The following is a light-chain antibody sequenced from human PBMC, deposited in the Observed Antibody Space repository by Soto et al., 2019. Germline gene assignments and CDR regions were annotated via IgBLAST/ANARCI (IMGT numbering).Light chain of an antibody. J-gene: IGKJ1*01. V-gene: IGKV1-5*03. CDR1: QSIINW. CDR2: KAS. CDR3: QHYNSFPWT. Sequence: DIQMTQSPSTLSASVGDRVTLTCRASQSIINWLGWYQQKPGKAPKLLIYKASSLESGVPSRFSGSGSGTDFTLTINRLQHDDFVTYYCQHYNSFPWTFGQGTKVEIK.